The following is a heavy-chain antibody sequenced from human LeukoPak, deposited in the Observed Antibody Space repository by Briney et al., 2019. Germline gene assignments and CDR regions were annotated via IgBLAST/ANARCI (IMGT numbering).Heavy chain of an antibody. V-gene: IGHV1-69*06. CDR2: IIPIFGTA. J-gene: IGHJ4*02. Sequence: SVKVSCKASGGTFSSYAISWVRQAPGQGLEWMGGIIPIFGTANYAQKFQGRVTITADKSTSTAYMELSSLRSEDTAVYYCATSSRYYYDSSGYDYWGQGTLVTVSS. CDR1: GGTFSSYA. D-gene: IGHD3-22*01. CDR3: ATSSRYYYDSSGYDY.